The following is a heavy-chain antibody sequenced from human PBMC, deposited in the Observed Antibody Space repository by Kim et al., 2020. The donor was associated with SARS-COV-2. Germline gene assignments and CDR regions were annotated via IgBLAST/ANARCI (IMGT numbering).Heavy chain of an antibody. D-gene: IGHD2-2*01. V-gene: IGHV4-34*01. CDR2: INHSGST. CDR3: ARVFGYCSSTSCYPGPPNLDY. J-gene: IGHJ4*02. Sequence: SETLSLTCAVYGGSFSGYYWSWIRQPPGKGLEWIGEINHSGSTNYNPSLKSRVTISVDTSKNQFSLKLSSVTAADTAVYYCARVFGYCSSTSCYPGPPNLDYWGQGTLVTVSS. CDR1: GGSFSGYY.